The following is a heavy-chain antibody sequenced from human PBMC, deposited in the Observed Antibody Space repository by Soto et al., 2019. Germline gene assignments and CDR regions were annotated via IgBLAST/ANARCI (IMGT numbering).Heavy chain of an antibody. J-gene: IGHJ6*02. CDR3: ARDTPYYYDSSGYGYYGMDV. V-gene: IGHV4-4*07. CDR1: GGSISSYY. Sequence: KPSETLSLTCTVSGGSISSYYWSWIRQPAGKGLEWIGRIYTSGSTNYNPSLKSRVTMSVDTSKNQFSLKLSSVTAADTAVYYCARDTPYYYDSSGYGYYGMDVWGQGTTVTVSS. CDR2: IYTSGST. D-gene: IGHD3-22*01.